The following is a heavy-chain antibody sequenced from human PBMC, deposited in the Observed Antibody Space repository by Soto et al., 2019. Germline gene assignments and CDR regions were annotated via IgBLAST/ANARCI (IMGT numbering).Heavy chain of an antibody. V-gene: IGHV4-34*01. D-gene: IGHD5-18*01. CDR2: INHSGST. J-gene: IGHJ6*02. CDR1: GGSFSGYY. CDR3: ARVAAFRDTAMVTPGNYYYYYGMDV. Sequence: SETLSLTCAVYGGSFSGYYWSWIRQPPGKGLEWIGEINHSGSTNYNPSLKSRVTISVDTSKNQFSLKLSSVAAADTAVYYCARVAAFRDTAMVTPGNYYYYYGMDVWGQGTTVTVSS.